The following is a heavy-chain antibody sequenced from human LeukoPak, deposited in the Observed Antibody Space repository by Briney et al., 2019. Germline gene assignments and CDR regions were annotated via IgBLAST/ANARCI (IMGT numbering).Heavy chain of an antibody. V-gene: IGHV3-21*01. Sequence: GGSLRLSCAASGFTFSSYSMNWVRQAPGKGLEWVSSISSSSSYIYYADSVKGRFTISRDNAKNSLCLQMNSLRAEDTAVYYCARVSIAVAGTSFDYWGQGTLVTVSS. D-gene: IGHD6-19*01. CDR1: GFTFSSYS. J-gene: IGHJ4*02. CDR3: ARVSIAVAGTSFDY. CDR2: ISSSSSYI.